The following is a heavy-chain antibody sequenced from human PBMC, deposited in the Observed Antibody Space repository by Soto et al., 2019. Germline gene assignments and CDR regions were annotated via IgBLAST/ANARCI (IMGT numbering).Heavy chain of an antibody. V-gene: IGHV4-39*01. CDR3: ARTSSGGAGFQH. Sequence: QLQLQESGPGLVKPSETLSLTCTVSGGSISSSSYYWGWIRQPPGKGLEWIGSIYYSGSTYYNPSLKSRVTISVDTSKNQFSLKLSSVPAADTAVYYCARTSSGGAGFQHWGQGTLVTVSS. D-gene: IGHD6-19*01. J-gene: IGHJ1*01. CDR1: GGSISSSSYY. CDR2: IYYSGST.